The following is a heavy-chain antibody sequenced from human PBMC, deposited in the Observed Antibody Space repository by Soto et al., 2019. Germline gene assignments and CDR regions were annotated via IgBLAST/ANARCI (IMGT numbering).Heavy chain of an antibody. CDR3: ARSHDYSNRDGAYYFDY. CDR2: IIPIFGTA. D-gene: IGHD4-4*01. V-gene: IGHV1-69*12. Sequence: QVQLVQSGAEVKKPGSSVKVSCKASGGTFSSYAISWVRQAPGQGLEWMGGIIPIFGTANYAQKFQGRVTITADESTRTADMELSSLRSEDTAVYYCARSHDYSNRDGAYYFDYWGQGTLLTVSS. J-gene: IGHJ4*02. CDR1: GGTFSSYA.